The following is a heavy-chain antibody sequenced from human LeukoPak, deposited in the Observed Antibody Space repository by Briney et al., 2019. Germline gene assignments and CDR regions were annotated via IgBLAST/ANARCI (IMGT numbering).Heavy chain of an antibody. J-gene: IGHJ4*02. D-gene: IGHD5-12*01. Sequence: SETLSLTCTVSGGSIHAYFWSWIRQPPGEGLEWIGHIYSSGNTKYTPSLESRVTISADTSKNQFSLKLTSVTAADTAVYYCVRGATIINYWGQGTLVTVSS. CDR3: VRGATIINY. CDR2: IYSSGNT. CDR1: GGSIHAYF. V-gene: IGHV4-4*09.